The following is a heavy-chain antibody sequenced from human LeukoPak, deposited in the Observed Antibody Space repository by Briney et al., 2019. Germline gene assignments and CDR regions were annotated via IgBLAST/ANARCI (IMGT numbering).Heavy chain of an antibody. Sequence: SETVSLTCTVSGGSISSYYWSWIRQPPGKGLEWIGYIYYSGSTNYNPSLKSRVTISLDTSRNQFSLKLSSVTAADTAVYYCARDGAVDILTGYGAFDMWGQGTMVTVSS. D-gene: IGHD3-9*01. J-gene: IGHJ3*02. CDR3: ARDGAVDILTGYGAFDM. CDR2: IYYSGST. V-gene: IGHV4-59*01. CDR1: GGSISSYY.